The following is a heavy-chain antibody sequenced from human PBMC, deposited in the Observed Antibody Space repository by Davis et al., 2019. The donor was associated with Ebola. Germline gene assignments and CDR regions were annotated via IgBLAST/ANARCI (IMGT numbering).Heavy chain of an antibody. J-gene: IGHJ5*02. Sequence: SVKVSCKASGGTFSSYAISWVRQAPGQGLEWMGGIIPIFGTSNYAQKFQVRVTITRDTSASTAYMELSSLRSEDTAVYYCARGGWFDPWGQGTLVTVSS. CDR2: IIPIFGTS. D-gene: IGHD3-16*01. CDR3: ARGGWFDP. CDR1: GGTFSSYA. V-gene: IGHV1-69*05.